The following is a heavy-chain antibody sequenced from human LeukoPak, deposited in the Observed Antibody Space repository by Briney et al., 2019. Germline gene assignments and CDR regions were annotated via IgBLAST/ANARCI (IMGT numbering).Heavy chain of an antibody. CDR1: GFTFRRYV. CDR3: AKSPLSGGAQREYYFVY. D-gene: IGHD1-14*01. J-gene: IGHJ4*02. CDR2: ISGSGGST. Sequence: GGSLRHSCAASGFTFRRYVMSRVRQAPGKGLEWVSAISGSGGSTYYADSVKGRFTISRDNSKNTLYLQMNSLRAEDTAVYYCAKSPLSGGAQREYYFVYWARRTLVTVSS. V-gene: IGHV3-23*01.